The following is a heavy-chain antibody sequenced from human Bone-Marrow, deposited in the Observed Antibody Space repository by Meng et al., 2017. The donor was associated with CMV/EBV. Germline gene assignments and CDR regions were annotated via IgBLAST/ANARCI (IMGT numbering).Heavy chain of an antibody. Sequence: GGALRLSCAASGFTFSSYAMHWVRQAPGKGLEYVSAISSNGGSTYYADSVKGRFTISRDNSKNTLYLQMNSLRAEDTAVYYCARAGSLLWFGESLGYWGQGTLVTVSS. CDR2: ISSNGGST. CDR3: ARAGSLLWFGESLGY. V-gene: IGHV3-64*02. J-gene: IGHJ4*02. D-gene: IGHD3-10*01. CDR1: GFTFSSYA.